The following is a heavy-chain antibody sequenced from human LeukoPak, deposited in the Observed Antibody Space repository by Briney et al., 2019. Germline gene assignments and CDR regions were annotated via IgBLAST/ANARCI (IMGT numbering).Heavy chain of an antibody. J-gene: IGHJ5*02. CDR3: ARSGITIFGVKPPGGFDP. CDR1: GYSISSGYY. V-gene: IGHV4-38-2*01. Sequence: SETLSLTCAVSGYSISSGYYWGWIRQPPGKGLEWIGSIYYSGSTYYNPSLKSRVTISVDTSKNQFSLKLSSVTAADTAVYYCARSGITIFGVKPPGGFDPWGQGTLVTVSS. D-gene: IGHD3-3*01. CDR2: IYYSGST.